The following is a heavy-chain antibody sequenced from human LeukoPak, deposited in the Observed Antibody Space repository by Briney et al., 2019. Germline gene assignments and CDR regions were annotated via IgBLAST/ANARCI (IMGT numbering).Heavy chain of an antibody. CDR1: GFTFSSYG. J-gene: IGHJ6*02. Sequence: GGSLRLSCAASGFTFSSYGMHWVRQAPGKGLEWVAVISYDGSKKYYVDSVKGRFTISRDNSKNTLFLQMNSLRADDTAVYYCAKDSRPYNYGYAYYNGMDVWGQGTTVTVSS. V-gene: IGHV3-30*18. CDR3: AKDSRPYNYGYAYYNGMDV. D-gene: IGHD5-18*01. CDR2: ISYDGSKK.